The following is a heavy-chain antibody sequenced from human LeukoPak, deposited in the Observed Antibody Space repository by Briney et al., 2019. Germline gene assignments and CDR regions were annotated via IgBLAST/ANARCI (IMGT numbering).Heavy chain of an antibody. D-gene: IGHD3-16*01. CDR2: INPSGGST. Sequence: ASVKASCKASGGTFSSYAISWVRQAPGQGLEWMGIINPSGGSTSYAQKFQGRVTMTRDMSTSTVYMELSSLRSEDTAVYYCAREAVMGEYFDYWGQGTLVTVSS. CDR1: GGTFSSYA. J-gene: IGHJ4*02. CDR3: AREAVMGEYFDY. V-gene: IGHV1-46*01.